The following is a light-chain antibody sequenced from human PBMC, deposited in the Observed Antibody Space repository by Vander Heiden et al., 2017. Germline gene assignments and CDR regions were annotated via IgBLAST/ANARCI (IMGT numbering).Light chain of an antibody. CDR1: QSVSSY. CDR2: DAS. V-gene: IGKV3-11*01. Sequence: EIVLTQSPATLSLSPGDRATLSCRASQSVSSYLAWYQQKPGQAPRLLIYDASNRANGIPDRFSGSGSGTDFTLTISSLEPEDFAVYYWQQSSNSHTFGGGTKVEIK. CDR3: QQSSNSHT. J-gene: IGKJ4*01.